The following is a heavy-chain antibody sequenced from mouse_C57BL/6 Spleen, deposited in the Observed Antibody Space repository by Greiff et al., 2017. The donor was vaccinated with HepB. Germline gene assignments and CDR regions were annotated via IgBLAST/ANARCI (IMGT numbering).Heavy chain of an antibody. CDR2: IWSGGST. CDR3: ARKGYYGSSYAMDY. J-gene: IGHJ4*01. CDR1: GFSLTSYG. V-gene: IGHV2-2*01. Sequence: VKLQESGPGLVQPSQSLSITCTVSGFSLTSYGVHWVRQSPGKGLEWLGVIWSGGSTDYNAAFISRLSISKDNSKSQVFFKMNSLQADDTAIYYCARKGYYGSSYAMDYWGQGTSVTVSS. D-gene: IGHD1-1*01.